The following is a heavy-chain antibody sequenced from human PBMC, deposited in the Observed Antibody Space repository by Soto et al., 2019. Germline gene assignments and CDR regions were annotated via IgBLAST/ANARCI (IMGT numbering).Heavy chain of an antibody. D-gene: IGHD3-16*01. CDR3: ARRGLDGVWGSVEYYGMDV. CDR2: IYYSGST. V-gene: IGHV4-39*01. J-gene: IGHJ6*02. CDR1: GGSISSSSYY. Sequence: PEETLSLTCTVSGGSISSSSYYWGWIRQPPGKGLEWIGSIYYSGSTYYNPSLKSRVTISVDTSKNQFSLKLSSVTAADTAVYYCARRGLDGVWGSVEYYGMDVWGQGTTVTVSS.